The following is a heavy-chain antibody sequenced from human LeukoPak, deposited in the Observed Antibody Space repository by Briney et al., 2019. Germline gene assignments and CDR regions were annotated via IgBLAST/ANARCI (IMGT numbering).Heavy chain of an antibody. CDR1: GGSISSYY. Sequence: SETLSLTCTVSGGSISSYYWSWIRQPPGKGLEWIGYIYYSGNTNYNPSLKSRVTISVDTSRNQFSLQLNSVTAADTAVYYCARYAYGSGPFDYWGQGTLITVSS. CDR3: ARYAYGSGPFDY. J-gene: IGHJ4*02. V-gene: IGHV4-59*01. CDR2: IYYSGNT. D-gene: IGHD6-19*01.